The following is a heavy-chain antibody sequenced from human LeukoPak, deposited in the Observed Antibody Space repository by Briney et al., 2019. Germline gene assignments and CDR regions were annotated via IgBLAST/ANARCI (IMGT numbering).Heavy chain of an antibody. J-gene: IGHJ4*02. D-gene: IGHD3-10*01. V-gene: IGHV3-15*01. CDR2: IKSKTDGGTT. CDR3: TTALLNYGSGSYFDY. CDR1: GFTFSNAW. Sequence: PGGSLTLSCAASGFTFSNAWMSWVRQAPGKGLEWVGRIKSKTDGGTTDYAAPVKGRFTISRDDSKNTLYLQMNSLKTEDTAVYYCTTALLNYGSGSYFDYWGQGTLVTVSS.